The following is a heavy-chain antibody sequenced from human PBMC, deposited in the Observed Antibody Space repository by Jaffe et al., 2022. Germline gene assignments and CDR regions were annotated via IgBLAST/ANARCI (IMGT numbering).Heavy chain of an antibody. CDR3: AKDIARGVTTITGGAFDI. V-gene: IGHV3-9*01. CDR1: GFTFDDYA. CDR2: ISWNSGSI. J-gene: IGHJ3*02. D-gene: IGHD4-17*01. Sequence: EVQLVESGGGLVQPGRSLRLSCAASGFTFDDYAMHWVRQAPGKGLEWVSGISWNSGSIGYADSVKGRFTISRDNAKNSLYLQMNSLRAEDTALYYCAKDIARGVTTITGGAFDIWGQGTMVTVSS.